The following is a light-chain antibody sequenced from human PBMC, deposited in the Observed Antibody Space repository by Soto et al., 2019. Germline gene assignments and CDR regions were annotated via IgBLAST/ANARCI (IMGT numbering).Light chain of an antibody. CDR2: GAS. CDR1: QSVSTSY. CDR3: QQSVSSPFT. J-gene: IGKJ3*01. V-gene: IGKV3-20*01. Sequence: EIVLTQSPGTQSLSPGEGATLSCRASQSVSTSYLAWYQQRPGQAPRLLIYGASNRATGVPDRFSGSGSGTDFTLTISRLEPEDFAVYFCQQSVSSPFTFGPGTKVDIK.